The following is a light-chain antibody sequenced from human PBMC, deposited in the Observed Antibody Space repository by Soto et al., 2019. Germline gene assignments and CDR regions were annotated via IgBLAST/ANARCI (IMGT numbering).Light chain of an antibody. V-gene: IGKV1-6*01. CDR1: QGIRTD. J-gene: IGKJ1*01. Sequence: AFQLTQSPSSLSASVGDRVTITCRASQGIRTDLGWYQQSPGKAPKVLIVGASTLQSGVPSRFSGSGSGTEFTLTISSLQPDDSATYYCQQYESYSWTFGQGTKVDIK. CDR2: GAS. CDR3: QQYESYSWT.